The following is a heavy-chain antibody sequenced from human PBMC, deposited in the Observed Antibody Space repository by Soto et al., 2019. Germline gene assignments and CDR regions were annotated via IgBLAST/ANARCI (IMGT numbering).Heavy chain of an antibody. CDR3: PTPAASTRYYFDY. V-gene: IGHV3-23*01. J-gene: IGHJ4*02. Sequence: EVQLLESGGGLVQPGGSLRLSCAASGFTFSSYAMSWVRQAPGKGLEWVSAISGSGGSTYYADSVKGRFTISRDTSKNPLYLQMNSLGAEDAAVYYCPTPAASTRYYFDYWGQGTLVTVSS. CDR2: ISGSGGST. CDR1: GFTFSSYA.